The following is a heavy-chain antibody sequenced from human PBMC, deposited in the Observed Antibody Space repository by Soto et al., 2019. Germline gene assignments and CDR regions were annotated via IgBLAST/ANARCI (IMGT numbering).Heavy chain of an antibody. V-gene: IGHV3-66*01. J-gene: IGHJ4*02. Sequence: PGGSLRLSCAASGFTVSSNYMSWVRQAPGKGLEWVSVIYSGGSTYYADSVKGRFTISRDNSKNTLYLQMNSLRAEDTAVYYCARDGSLVGDFWSGYYPLPTNYWGQGTLVTVSS. CDR2: IYSGGST. CDR3: ARDGSLVGDFWSGYYPLPTNY. D-gene: IGHD3-3*01. CDR1: GFTVSSNY.